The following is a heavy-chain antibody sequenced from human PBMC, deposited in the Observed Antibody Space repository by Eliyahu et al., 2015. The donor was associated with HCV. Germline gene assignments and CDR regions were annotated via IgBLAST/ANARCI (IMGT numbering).Heavy chain of an antibody. CDR3: ARSMTYSYSGAVDY. V-gene: IGHV3-9*01. D-gene: IGHD1-26*01. Sequence: EVQLVESGGGLVQPGRSLRLSCAASGFTFDDYAMHWVWQAPGKGLEWVSGISWNSYSIGYADSVKGRFTISRDNAKNSLYLQVNSLRAEDTALYYCARSMTYSYSGAVDYWGQGTLVTVSS. CDR2: ISWNSYSI. CDR1: GFTFDDYA. J-gene: IGHJ4*02.